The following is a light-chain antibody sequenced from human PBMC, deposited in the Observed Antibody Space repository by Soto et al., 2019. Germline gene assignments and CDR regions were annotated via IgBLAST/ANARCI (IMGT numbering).Light chain of an antibody. J-gene: IGKJ5*01. CDR3: QQYNSA. CDR1: QIISSY. V-gene: IGKV1-5*01. CDR2: DAS. Sequence: DIQITQSPSCLCSSVGYIGAITFRASQIISSYLNWYQQKPGKAPKLLIYDASSLESGVPSRFSGSGSGTEFTLTISSLQPDDFATYYCQQYNSAFGQGTRLEI.